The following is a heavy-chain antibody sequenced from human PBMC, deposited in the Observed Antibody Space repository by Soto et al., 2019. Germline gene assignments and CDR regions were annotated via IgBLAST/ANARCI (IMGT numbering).Heavy chain of an antibody. V-gene: IGHV3-11*01. CDR1: GFTFSDYY. CDR2: INNGGDIV. J-gene: IGHJ4*02. CDR3: ARDVSKTTIGVVDS. Sequence: QVQLVESGGGLVKPGQSLSLSCATSGFTFSDYYMAWIRQAPGKGLEWVGYINNGGDIVHYSDSVKGHFRISRDNTKNSLFLQMTSLRAEDTAIYYCARDVSKTTIGVVDSWGQGALVTVSS. D-gene: IGHD3-3*01.